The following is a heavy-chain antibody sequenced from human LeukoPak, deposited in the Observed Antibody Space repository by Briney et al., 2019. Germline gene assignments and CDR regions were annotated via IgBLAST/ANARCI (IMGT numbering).Heavy chain of an antibody. J-gene: IGHJ6*03. V-gene: IGHV4-34*01. CDR2: INHSGST. CDR1: GGSFSGYY. D-gene: IGHD2-21*02. CDR3: ARQRAYCGGDCYSEDLYYYYYMDV. Sequence: PSGTLSLTCAVYGGSFSGYYWSWIRQPPGKGLEWIGEINHSGSTNYNPSLKSRVTISVDTSKNQFSLKLSSVTAADTAVYYCARQRAYCGGDCYSEDLYYYYYMDVWGKGTTVTISS.